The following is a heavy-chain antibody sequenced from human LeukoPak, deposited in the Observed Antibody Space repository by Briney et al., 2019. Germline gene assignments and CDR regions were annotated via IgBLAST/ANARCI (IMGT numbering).Heavy chain of an antibody. J-gene: IGHJ4*02. V-gene: IGHV4-4*07. CDR2: IFTSGST. CDR3: ARHGYDSDNFDY. Sequence: SSETLSLTCTVSGGSVSSYYCNWIRQAAGKGLEWIGRIFTSGSTNYNPSLKSRVTMSVDTSKNQFSLQLSSVTAADTAVYYCARHGYDSDNFDYWGQGTLVTVSS. D-gene: IGHD3-10*01. CDR1: GGSVSSYY.